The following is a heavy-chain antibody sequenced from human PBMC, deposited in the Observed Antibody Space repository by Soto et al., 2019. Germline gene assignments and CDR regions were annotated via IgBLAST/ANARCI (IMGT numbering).Heavy chain of an antibody. V-gene: IGHV4-31*03. D-gene: IGHD4-17*01. CDR1: GGSISSGGYY. CDR3: ARDPHPTRGYSVRDHDYGGNSACYFDY. CDR2: IYYSGST. J-gene: IGHJ4*02. Sequence: SETLSLTCTVSGGSISSGGYYWSWIRQHPGKGLEWIGYIYYSGSTYYNPSLKSRVTMTRDTSISTAYMELSRLRSDDTAVYYCARDPHPTRGYSVRDHDYGGNSACYFDYWGQGTLVTVSS.